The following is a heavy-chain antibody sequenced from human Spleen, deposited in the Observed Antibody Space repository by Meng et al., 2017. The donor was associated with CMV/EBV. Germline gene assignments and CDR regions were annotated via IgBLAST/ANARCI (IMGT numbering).Heavy chain of an antibody. Sequence: GESLKISCAASGFTFSSSNMNWVRQAPGKGLEWVSSISGRSSNIFYADSVKGRFTISRDNAGNSLYLQMNSLRAEDTAVYYCARDTHLAPISMDVWGQGTMVTVSS. D-gene: IGHD2-15*01. CDR2: ISGRSSNI. CDR3: ARDTHLAPISMDV. J-gene: IGHJ6*02. V-gene: IGHV3-21*01. CDR1: GFTFSSSN.